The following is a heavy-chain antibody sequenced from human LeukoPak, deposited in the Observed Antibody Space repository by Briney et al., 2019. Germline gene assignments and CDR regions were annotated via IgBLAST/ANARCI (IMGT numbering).Heavy chain of an antibody. D-gene: IGHD3-22*01. Sequence: GGSLRLSCAASGFTFDDYGMSWVRQAPGKGLEWVSGINWNGDSTGYADSVKGRFTISRDNAKDSLYVQMNSLRAEDTALYYCARGGYYDNSGSADYWGQGTLVTVSS. J-gene: IGHJ4*02. CDR3: ARGGYYDNSGSADY. CDR2: INWNGDST. CDR1: GFTFDDYG. V-gene: IGHV3-20*04.